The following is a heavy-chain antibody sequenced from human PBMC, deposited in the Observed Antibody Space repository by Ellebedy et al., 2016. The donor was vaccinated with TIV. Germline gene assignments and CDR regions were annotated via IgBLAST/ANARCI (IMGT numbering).Heavy chain of an antibody. Sequence: SVKVSCKASGGIFRSYAISWVRQALGQGLEWMGGIMAVFRTANYAQKFQGRVTITADEPTTTVYMEVSDLTSEDTAVYYCASHPGYRTAEYFQYWGQGTLVTVSS. D-gene: IGHD5-12*01. J-gene: IGHJ1*01. CDR2: IMAVFRTA. V-gene: IGHV1-69*13. CDR3: ASHPGYRTAEYFQY. CDR1: GGIFRSYA.